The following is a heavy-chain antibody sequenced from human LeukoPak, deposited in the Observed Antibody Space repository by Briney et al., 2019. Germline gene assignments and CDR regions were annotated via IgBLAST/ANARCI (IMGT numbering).Heavy chain of an antibody. CDR1: GFTFSNSG. D-gene: IGHD3-22*01. J-gene: IGHJ5*02. V-gene: IGHV3-33*01. CDR3: ARDLYYDSSGYPPNWFDP. CDR2: IWYDGSNK. Sequence: GGSLRLSCTASGFTFSNSGMHWVRQAPGKGLEWVAVIWYDGSNKYYADSVKGRFTISRDNSKNTLYLQMNSLRAEDTAVYYCARDLYYDSSGYPPNWFDPWGQGTLVTVSS.